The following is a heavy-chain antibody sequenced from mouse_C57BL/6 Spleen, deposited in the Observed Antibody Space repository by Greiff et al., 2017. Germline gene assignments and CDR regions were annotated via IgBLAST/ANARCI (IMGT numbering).Heavy chain of an antibody. CDR2: IRSKSNNYAT. Sequence: DVMLVESGGGLVQPKGSLKLSCAASGFSFNTYAMNWVRQAPGKGLEWVARIRSKSNNYATYYADSVKDRFTISRDDSESMLYLQMNNLKTGDTAMYYCVRSGCYYPYWYFDVWGTGTTVTVSS. CDR3: VRSGCYYPYWYFDV. D-gene: IGHD2-3*01. J-gene: IGHJ1*03. CDR1: GFSFNTYA. V-gene: IGHV10-1*01.